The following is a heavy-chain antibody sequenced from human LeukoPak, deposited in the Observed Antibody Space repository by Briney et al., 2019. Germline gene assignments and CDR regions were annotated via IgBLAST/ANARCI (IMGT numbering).Heavy chain of an antibody. V-gene: IGHV1-46*01. D-gene: IGHD3-3*01. CDR2: INPSGGST. J-gene: IGHJ6*03. CDR1: GYTFTSYY. Sequence: ASVKVSCKASGYTFTSYYMHWVRQAPGQGLEWMGIINPSGGSTSYAQKFQGRVTMTRDTSTSTVYMELSSLRSEDTAVYYCARNGLISLPYDFWSGYLAYYYYMDVWGKGTTVTVS. CDR3: ARNGLISLPYDFWSGYLAYYYYMDV.